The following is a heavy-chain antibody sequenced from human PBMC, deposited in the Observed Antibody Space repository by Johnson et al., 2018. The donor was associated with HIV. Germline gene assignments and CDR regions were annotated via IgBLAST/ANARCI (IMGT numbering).Heavy chain of an antibody. J-gene: IGHJ3*02. CDR2: ISWDSGTI. V-gene: IGHV3-9*01. D-gene: IGHD3-3*01. CDR1: GFTFDNFA. CDR3: GRGGRVVMEDVFGI. Sequence: VQLVESGGGLVQPGGSLRLSCAVSGFTFDNFAMHWVRQAPGKGLEWVSSISWDSGTIGYADSVKGRFTISRDDAKNLLFLQINSLTADDTAVYYCGRGGRVVMEDVFGIWGQGTMVTVSS.